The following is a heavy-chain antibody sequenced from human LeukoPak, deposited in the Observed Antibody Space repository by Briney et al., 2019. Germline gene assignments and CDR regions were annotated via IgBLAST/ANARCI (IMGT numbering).Heavy chain of an antibody. CDR2: IYYSGSS. CDR3: ARQGAVGATGFDF. CDR1: GDSISGISYY. D-gene: IGHD1-26*01. Sequence: SETLSLTCSVSGDSISGISYYWGWIRQPPGKGLEWIGKIYYSGSSYNNPSLESRVVISLDTSRNQFSLRLTSVPATDTAVYYCARQGAVGATGFDFWGQGILVTVSS. J-gene: IGHJ4*02. V-gene: IGHV4-39*01.